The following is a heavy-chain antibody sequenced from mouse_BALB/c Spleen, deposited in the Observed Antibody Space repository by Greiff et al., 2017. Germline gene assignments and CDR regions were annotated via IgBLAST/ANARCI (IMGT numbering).Heavy chain of an antibody. D-gene: IGHD2-4*01. V-gene: IGHV5-6-4*01. Sequence: EVQRVESGGGLVKPGGSLKLSCAASGFTFSSYTMSWVRQTPEKRLEWVATISSGGSYTYYPDSVKGRFTISRDNAKNTLYLQMSSLKSEDTAMYYCTRDDCDYWGQGTTLTVSS. CDR3: TRDDCDY. J-gene: IGHJ2*01. CDR1: GFTFSSYT. CDR2: ISSGGSYT.